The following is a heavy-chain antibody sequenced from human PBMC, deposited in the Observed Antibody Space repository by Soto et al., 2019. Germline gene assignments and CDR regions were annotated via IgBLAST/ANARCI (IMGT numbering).Heavy chain of an antibody. J-gene: IGHJ6*03. V-gene: IGHV3-23*01. CDR3: TTDPPIFGVVKAPLDYYYMDV. D-gene: IGHD3-3*01. Sequence: GGSLRLSCAASGFTFSSYAMSWVRQAPGKGLEWVSAISGSGGSTYYADSVKGRFTISRDNSKNTLYLQMNSLKTEDTAVYYCTTDPPIFGVVKAPLDYYYMDVWGKGTTVTVSS. CDR2: ISGSGGST. CDR1: GFTFSSYA.